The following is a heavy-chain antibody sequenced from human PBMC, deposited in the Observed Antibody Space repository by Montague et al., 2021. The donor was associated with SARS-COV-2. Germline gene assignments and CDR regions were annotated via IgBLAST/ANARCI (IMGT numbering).Heavy chain of an antibody. D-gene: IGHD2-8*02. CDR2: ISVAGTTI. J-gene: IGHJ4*02. CDR1: GFTFSYFE. V-gene: IGHV3-48*03. CDR3: ARDLVVTDGISDY. Sequence: SLRLSCAASGFTFSYFEMNWVRQAPGKGLEWISYISVAGTTIYYADSVKGRFTISRDNAKNSLYLQMNSLRAEDTAVYYCARDLVVTDGISDYWGQGTLVTGSS.